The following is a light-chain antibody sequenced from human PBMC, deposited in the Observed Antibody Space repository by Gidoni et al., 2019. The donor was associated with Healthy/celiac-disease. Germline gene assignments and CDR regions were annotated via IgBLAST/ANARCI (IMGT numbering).Light chain of an antibody. CDR1: RGSIASNY. V-gene: IGLV6-57*01. CDR2: EDN. Sequence: NFMLPQLHSVSESPGQTVTISCTRSRGSIASNYVQWYQQRPGSSPTTVIYEDNQRPSGVPDRFSGSIDSSSNSASLTISGLKTEDEADYYCQSYESSNLSWVFGGGTKLTVL. J-gene: IGLJ3*02. CDR3: QSYESSNLSWV.